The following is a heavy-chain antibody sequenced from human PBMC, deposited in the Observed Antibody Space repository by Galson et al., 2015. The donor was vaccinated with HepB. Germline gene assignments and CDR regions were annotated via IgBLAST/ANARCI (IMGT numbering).Heavy chain of an antibody. D-gene: IGHD4-17*01. V-gene: IGHV3-23*01. CDR2: ISGGISGSGYSV. CDR3: AKDLHDYGDYPGAFDM. Sequence: SLRLSCAASGFTFSSYAMSWVRQAPGKGLEWVSAISGGISGSGYSVYFADSVKGRFTISRDSSENTLYLQMSSLRAEDTAVYYCAKDLHDYGDYPGAFDMWGQGTLVTVSS. J-gene: IGHJ3*02. CDR1: GFTFSSYA.